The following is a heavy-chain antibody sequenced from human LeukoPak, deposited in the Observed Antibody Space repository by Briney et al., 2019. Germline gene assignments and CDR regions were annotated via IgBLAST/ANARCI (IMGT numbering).Heavy chain of an antibody. Sequence: GASVKVSCKASGYTFTSYGISWVRQAPGQGLEWMGWISAYNGNTNYAQKLQGRVTMTTDTSTSTAYMELRSPRSDDTAVYYCARDFSYYDSSGYLRDAFDIWGQGTMVTVSS. CDR2: ISAYNGNT. J-gene: IGHJ3*02. V-gene: IGHV1-18*01. CDR3: ARDFSYYDSSGYLRDAFDI. D-gene: IGHD3-22*01. CDR1: GYTFTSYG.